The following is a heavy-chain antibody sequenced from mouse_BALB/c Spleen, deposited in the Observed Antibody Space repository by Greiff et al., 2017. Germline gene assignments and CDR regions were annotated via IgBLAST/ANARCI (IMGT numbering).Heavy chain of an antibody. CDR3: ARSNWDVAWFAY. Sequence: EVQGVESGGGLVQPGGSLRLSCATSGFTFTDYYMSWVRQPPGKALGWLGFIRNKANGYTTEYSASVKGRFTISRDNSQSILYLQMNTLRAEDSATYYCARSNWDVAWFAYWGQGTLVTVSA. V-gene: IGHV7-3*02. CDR2: IRNKANGYTT. D-gene: IGHD4-1*01. CDR1: GFTFTDYY. J-gene: IGHJ3*01.